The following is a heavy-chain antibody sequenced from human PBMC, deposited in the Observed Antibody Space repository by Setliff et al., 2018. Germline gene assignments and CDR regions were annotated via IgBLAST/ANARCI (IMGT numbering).Heavy chain of an antibody. J-gene: IGHJ4*02. V-gene: IGHV1-69*13. CDR1: GGTFSSYA. D-gene: IGHD3-3*01. CDR3: ASSRDYNFWSGYYSPLDY. CDR2: IIPIFGTA. Sequence: ASVKVSCKASGGTFSSYAISWVRQAPGQGLEWMGGIIPIFGTANHAQKFQGRVTITADESTSTAYMELSSLRSEDTAVYYCASSRDYNFWSGYYSPLDYWGQGTLVTVSS.